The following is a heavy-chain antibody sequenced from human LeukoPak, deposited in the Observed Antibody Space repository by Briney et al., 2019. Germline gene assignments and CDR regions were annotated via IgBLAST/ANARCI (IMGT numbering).Heavy chain of an antibody. V-gene: IGHV3-23*01. Sequence: GGSLRLSCAASGFTFSSYAMSWVRQAPGKGLEWVSALSNRGRNTYCADSVKGRFTISRDNSKNTLYLQMSSLRAEDTAVYYCAKVLPRFRDQLLKGDAFDIWGQGTMVTVSS. CDR3: AKVLPRFRDQLLKGDAFDI. CDR1: GFTFSSYA. CDR2: LSNRGRNT. J-gene: IGHJ3*02. D-gene: IGHD2-2*01.